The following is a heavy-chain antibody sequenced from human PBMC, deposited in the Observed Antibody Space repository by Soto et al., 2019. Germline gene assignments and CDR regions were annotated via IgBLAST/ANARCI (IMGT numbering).Heavy chain of an antibody. V-gene: IGHV3-23*01. J-gene: IGHJ5*02. CDR2: ISGSGGGT. D-gene: IGHD2-15*01. CDR3: AKGVVVAATPPRWFDP. CDR1: GFTFSSYA. Sequence: GGSLRLSCAASGFTFSSYAMSWVRQAPGKGLEWVSAISGSGGGTYYADSVKGRFTISRDNSKNTLYLQMNSLRAEDTAVYYCAKGVVVAATPPRWFDPWGQGTLVTVSS.